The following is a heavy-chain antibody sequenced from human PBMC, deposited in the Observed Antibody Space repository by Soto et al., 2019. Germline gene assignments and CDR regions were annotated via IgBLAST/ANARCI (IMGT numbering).Heavy chain of an antibody. Sequence: SETLSLTCTVSGGSISSGDYYWSWIRQPPGKGREWIGYIYYSGSTYYNPSLKSRVTISVDTSKNQFSLKLSSVTAADTAVYYCATFSTVTPLGFDYWGQGTLVTVSS. CDR1: GGSISSGDYY. CDR2: IYYSGST. V-gene: IGHV4-30-4*01. D-gene: IGHD4-4*01. J-gene: IGHJ4*02. CDR3: ATFSTVTPLGFDY.